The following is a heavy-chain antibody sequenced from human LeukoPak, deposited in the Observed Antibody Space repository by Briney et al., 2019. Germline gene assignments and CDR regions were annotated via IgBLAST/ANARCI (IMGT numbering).Heavy chain of an antibody. V-gene: IGHV3-20*04. D-gene: IGHD6-19*01. Sequence: PGGSLRLSCAASGFTFDDYGMSWVRQAPGKGLEWVSGINWNGGSTGYADSVKGRFTISRDNAKNSLYLQMNSLRAEDTALYYCARDMKWYSSGWYVSLDYWGQGTLVTVSS. CDR2: INWNGGST. CDR3: ARDMKWYSSGWYVSLDY. J-gene: IGHJ4*02. CDR1: GFTFDDYG.